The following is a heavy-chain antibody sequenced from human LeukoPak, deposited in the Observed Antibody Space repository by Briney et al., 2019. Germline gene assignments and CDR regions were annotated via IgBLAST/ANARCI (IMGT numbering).Heavy chain of an antibody. J-gene: IGHJ5*02. CDR3: ARGLDYDILTGYYKAPGEFDP. CDR2: IYYSGST. CDR1: GGSLSSGDYY. Sequence: SETLSLTCTVSGGSLSSGDYYWSWIRQPPGTGLEWIGYIYYSGSTYYNPSLKSRVTISVDTSKNQFSLKLSSVTAADTAVYYCARGLDYDILTGYYKAPGEFDPWGQGTLVTVSS. D-gene: IGHD3-9*01. V-gene: IGHV4-30-4*01.